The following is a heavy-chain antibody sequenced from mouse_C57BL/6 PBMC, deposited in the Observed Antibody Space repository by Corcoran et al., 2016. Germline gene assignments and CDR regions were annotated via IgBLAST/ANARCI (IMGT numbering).Heavy chain of an antibody. D-gene: IGHD2-5*01. J-gene: IGHJ2*01. V-gene: IGHV9-3*01. Sequence: QIQLVQSGPELKKPGETVKISCKASGYTFPTYGMSWVKQATGKGLKWMGWINTYSGVPTYADDFKGRFAFSLETSASTAYLQINNLKKEDTATDFCARSWDSNYEYFDYWGQGTTLTVSS. CDR1: GYTFPTYG. CDR2: INTYSGVP. CDR3: ARSWDSNYEYFDY.